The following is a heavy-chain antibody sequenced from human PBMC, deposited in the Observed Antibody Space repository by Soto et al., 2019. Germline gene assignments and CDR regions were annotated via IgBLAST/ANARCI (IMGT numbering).Heavy chain of an antibody. J-gene: IGHJ6*02. D-gene: IGHD2-8*01. Sequence: GGSLRLSCAASGFTFSSYSMNWVRQAPGKGLEWVSSISSSSSYIYYADSVKGRFTISRDNAKNSLYLQMNSLRAEDTAVYYCARGDCTNGVCYTDYYNGMDVWGQGTTVTVSS. V-gene: IGHV3-21*01. CDR1: GFTFSSYS. CDR3: ARGDCTNGVCYTDYYNGMDV. CDR2: ISSSSSYI.